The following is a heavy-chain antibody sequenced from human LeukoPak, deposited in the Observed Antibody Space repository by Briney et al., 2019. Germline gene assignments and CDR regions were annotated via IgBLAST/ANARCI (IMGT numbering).Heavy chain of an antibody. CDR1: GGSISSSSYY. J-gene: IGHJ1*01. Sequence: PSETLSLTCTVSGGSISSSSYYWGWIRQTPGKGLEWIGSIYYSGSTFYSPSLKSRVTISVDTSKNQFSLKLSSVTAADTAVYYCARANPVLMVSKYFQHWGQGTLVTVSS. V-gene: IGHV4-39*01. CDR2: IYYSGST. CDR3: ARANPVLMVSKYFQH. D-gene: IGHD2-8*01.